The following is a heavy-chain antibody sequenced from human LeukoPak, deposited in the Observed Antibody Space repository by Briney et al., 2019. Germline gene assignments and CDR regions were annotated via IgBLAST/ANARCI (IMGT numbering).Heavy chain of an antibody. D-gene: IGHD5-18*01. CDR2: IIPVLNIT. CDR1: GGTFSSSA. J-gene: IGHJ6*02. Sequence: SVKASCKASGGTFSSSAITWVRQAPGQGLEWMGRIIPVLNITNYAQKFQGRVTITADTSTSTAYMELSSLRSEETAVYYCARDQGLTAPPPYGLDVWSQGTTVTVSS. CDR3: ARDQGLTAPPPYGLDV. V-gene: IGHV1-69*04.